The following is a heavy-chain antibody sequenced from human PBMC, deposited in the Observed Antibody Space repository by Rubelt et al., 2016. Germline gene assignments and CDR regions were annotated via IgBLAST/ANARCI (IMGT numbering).Heavy chain of an antibody. J-gene: IGHJ4*02. Sequence: PGKGLEWVAVISHDSSNKYYAASVKGRFTISRDNAKNSLYLQMNSLRSDDTAMYHCARDDGAPDYIWGSYRPYYFDYWGQGTLVTVYS. CDR3: ARDDGAPDYIWGSYRPYYFDY. CDR2: ISHDSSNK. D-gene: IGHD3-16*02. V-gene: IGHV3-30*01.